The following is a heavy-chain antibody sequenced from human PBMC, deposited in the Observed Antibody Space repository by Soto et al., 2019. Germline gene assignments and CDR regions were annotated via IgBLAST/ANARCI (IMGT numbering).Heavy chain of an antibody. CDR1: GFTFSSYS. J-gene: IGHJ4*02. CDR2: IFVTGGTI. D-gene: IGHD3-9*01. CDR3: ARDKDWAFDY. V-gene: IGHV3-48*03. Sequence: SLRLSCAASGFTFSSYSMVWVRQAPGKGLEWVSYIFVTGGTIYYADSVKGRFTVSRDNAKNSLFLLMSSLRAEDTAVYYCARDKDWAFDYWGQGTQVTVSS.